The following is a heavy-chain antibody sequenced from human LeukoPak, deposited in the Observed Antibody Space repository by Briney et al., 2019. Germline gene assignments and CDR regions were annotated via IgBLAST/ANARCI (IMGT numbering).Heavy chain of an antibody. J-gene: IGHJ4*02. V-gene: IGHV3-66*01. Sequence: GGSLRLSCAASGFTVSSNYMSWVRQAPGKGLEWVSVIHSGGSTYYADSVKGRFTISRDNSKNTLYLQMNSLRADDTAVYYCARVHGSGSSYFDYWGQGTLVTVSS. D-gene: IGHD3-10*01. CDR1: GFTVSSNY. CDR2: IHSGGST. CDR3: ARVHGSGSSYFDY.